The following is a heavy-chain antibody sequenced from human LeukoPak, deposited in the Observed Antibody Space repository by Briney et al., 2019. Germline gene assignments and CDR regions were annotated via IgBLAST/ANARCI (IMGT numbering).Heavy chain of an antibody. CDR1: GGSISSGDYY. CDR3: ASYRFGSLLYRRYYFDY. Sequence: SETLSLTCTVSGGSISSGDYYWSWIRQPPGKGLEWIGYIYYSGSTYYNTSLKSRATISVDTSKNQFSLTLSSVTAADTAVYYCASYRFGSLLYRRYYFDYWGQGTLVTVSS. CDR2: IYYSGST. V-gene: IGHV4-30-4*01. D-gene: IGHD3-10*01. J-gene: IGHJ4*02.